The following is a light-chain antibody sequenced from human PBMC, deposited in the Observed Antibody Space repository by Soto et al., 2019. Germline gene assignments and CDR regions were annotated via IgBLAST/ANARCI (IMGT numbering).Light chain of an antibody. CDR2: AAS. V-gene: IGKV1-12*01. Sequence: DIQMTQSPSSVSASVGDRVTITCRASQDIDSWLAWYQQRPGKAPKLLIYAASSLQSGVPSRFSGSGSGTDFTFTISSLEPEDFAVYYCQQRSSWPFTFGPGTKVDIK. J-gene: IGKJ3*01. CDR1: QDIDSW. CDR3: QQRSSWPFT.